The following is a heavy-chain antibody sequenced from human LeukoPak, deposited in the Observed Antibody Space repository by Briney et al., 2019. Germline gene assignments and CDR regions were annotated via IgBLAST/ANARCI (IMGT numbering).Heavy chain of an antibody. D-gene: IGHD6-13*01. CDR3: AREDGYSSSWYSDY. Sequence: GGSLRLSCAASGFTFSSYAMSWVRQPPGKGLEWVSAIGGTNGRTYYADSVKGRFTISRDNSMNSLYLQMNSLRAEDTAVYYCAREDGYSSSWYSDYWGQGTLVTVSS. CDR1: GFTFSSYA. J-gene: IGHJ4*02. V-gene: IGHV3-23*01. CDR2: IGGTNGRT.